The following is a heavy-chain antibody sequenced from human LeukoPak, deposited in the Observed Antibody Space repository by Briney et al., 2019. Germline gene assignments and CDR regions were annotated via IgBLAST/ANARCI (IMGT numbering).Heavy chain of an antibody. J-gene: IGHJ5*02. Sequence: SETLSLTCAVYGGSFSGYYWSWIRQPPGKGLEWIGEINHSGSTNYNPSLKSRVTISVDTSKNQFSLKLSSVTAADTAVYYCARASKRVPAAHNWFDPWGQGILVTVSS. CDR2: INHSGST. D-gene: IGHD2-2*01. CDR1: GGSFSGYY. V-gene: IGHV4-34*01. CDR3: ARASKRVPAAHNWFDP.